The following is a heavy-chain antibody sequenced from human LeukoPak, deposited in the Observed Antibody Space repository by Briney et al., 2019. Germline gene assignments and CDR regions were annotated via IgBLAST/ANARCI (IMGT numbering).Heavy chain of an antibody. Sequence: GGSLRLSCAASGFTFSSYGMHWVRQAPGKGLEWVAVISNDGNNKYYADSVKGRFTISRDNSKNTLYLQMNSLRAEDTAVCFCAKDCYILTGYYPTSYFDYWGQGTLVTVSS. D-gene: IGHD3-9*01. CDR1: GFTFSSYG. V-gene: IGHV3-30*18. J-gene: IGHJ4*02. CDR2: ISNDGNNK. CDR3: AKDCYILTGYYPTSYFDY.